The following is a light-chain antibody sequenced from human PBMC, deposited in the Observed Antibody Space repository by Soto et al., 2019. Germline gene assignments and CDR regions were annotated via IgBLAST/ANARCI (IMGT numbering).Light chain of an antibody. V-gene: IGKV3-11*01. CDR2: DAS. Sequence: EIVLTQSPATLSLSPGERATLSCRASQNVSSYLAWYQQKPGQAPRLLIYDASNRATGIPSRFSGSGSGTDFTLTISSLEPEDLAVYYCQQRSKWPPTFGPGTKVDIK. CDR3: QQRSKWPPT. J-gene: IGKJ3*01. CDR1: QNVSSY.